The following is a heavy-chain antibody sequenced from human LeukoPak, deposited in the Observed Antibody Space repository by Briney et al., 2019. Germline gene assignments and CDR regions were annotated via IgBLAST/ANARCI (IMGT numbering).Heavy chain of an antibody. CDR3: ARVDYGDIVY. Sequence: GGSLRLSCAASGFTFSSYEMNWVRQAPGKGLEWVSYISSSGSTIYYADSVKGRFTISRDNAKNSLYLQMNSLRAEDTAVYYCARVDYGDIVYWGQGTLVTVSS. J-gene: IGHJ4*02. CDR1: GFTFSSYE. V-gene: IGHV3-48*03. D-gene: IGHD4-17*01. CDR2: ISSSGSTI.